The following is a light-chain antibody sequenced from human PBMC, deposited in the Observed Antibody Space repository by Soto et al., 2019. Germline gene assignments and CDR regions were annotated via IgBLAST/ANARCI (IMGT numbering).Light chain of an antibody. V-gene: IGLV2-14*01. J-gene: IGLJ3*02. CDR1: SSDVGGYNH. Sequence: QSALTQPASVSGSPGQSITISCTGTSSDVGGYNHVSWYKQHPGKAPKLMMSEVSKRPSGVSDRFSGSKSGNTASLTISGLQAEDEADYYCSSYTTRTTVVFGGGTKVTVL. CDR2: EVS. CDR3: SSYTTRTTVV.